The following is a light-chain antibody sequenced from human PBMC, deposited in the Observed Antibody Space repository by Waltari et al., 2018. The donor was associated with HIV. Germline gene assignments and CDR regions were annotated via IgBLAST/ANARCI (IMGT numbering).Light chain of an antibody. CDR1: QSLLHSNGYDC. CDR3: MQALQTPPT. CDR2: LGS. Sequence: DIVLTQSPVSLSVTPGEPASISCRSSQSLLHSNGYDCLDWYLQKPGQSPQLLIYLGSHRASVVPDRFSGSGSGANFTLKINTVEAEDVGVYYCMQALQTPPTFGQGTRLEIK. J-gene: IGKJ5*01. V-gene: IGKV2-28*01.